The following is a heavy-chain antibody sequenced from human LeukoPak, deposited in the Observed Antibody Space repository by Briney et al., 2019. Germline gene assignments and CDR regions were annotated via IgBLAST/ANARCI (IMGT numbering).Heavy chain of an antibody. CDR1: GFTFSSYG. V-gene: IGHV3-30*18. D-gene: IGHD4-17*01. Sequence: GRSLRLSCAASGFTFSSYGIHWVRQAPGKGLEWVAVISYDGSNKYYVDSVKGRFTISRDNSKNTLNLQMNSLRAEDTAVYYCAKMRTPTAHSGDAFDIWGQGTMVTVPS. CDR2: ISYDGSNK. J-gene: IGHJ3*02. CDR3: AKMRTPTAHSGDAFDI.